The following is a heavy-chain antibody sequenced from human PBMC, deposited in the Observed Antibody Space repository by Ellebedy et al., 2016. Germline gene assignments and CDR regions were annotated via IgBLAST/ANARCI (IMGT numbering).Heavy chain of an antibody. CDR1: GGSISSYY. CDR2: IYYSGST. Sequence: SETLSLTCTVSGGSISSYYWSWIRQPPGKGLEWIGYIYYSGSTNYNPPLKSRVTISVDTSKNQFSLKLSSVTAADTAVYYCARDNRVTTWYYWGQGTLVTVSS. CDR3: ARDNRVTTWYY. J-gene: IGHJ4*02. D-gene: IGHD4-17*01. V-gene: IGHV4-59*01.